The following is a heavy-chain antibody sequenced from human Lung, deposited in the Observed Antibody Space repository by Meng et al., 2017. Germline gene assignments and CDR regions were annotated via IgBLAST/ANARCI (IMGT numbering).Heavy chain of an antibody. CDR1: GGSFSGYY. CDR2: IIDSGST. Sequence: VPRQQWGPGLFKPSVTLSLTFAVYGGSFSGYYWSWIRQPPGKGLEWIGEIIDSGSTNYNPSLKSRVTISVDTSKNQFSLRVTSVTAADRAVYYCVRRTYSSGWYFDYWGQGTLVTVSS. J-gene: IGHJ4*02. D-gene: IGHD6-19*01. CDR3: VRRTYSSGWYFDY. V-gene: IGHV4-34*02.